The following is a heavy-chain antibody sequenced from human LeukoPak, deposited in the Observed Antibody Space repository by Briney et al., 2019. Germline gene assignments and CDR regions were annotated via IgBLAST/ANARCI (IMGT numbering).Heavy chain of an antibody. CDR3: ARDRIVGATRGPGGDY. J-gene: IGHJ4*02. CDR1: GGTFSSYA. D-gene: IGHD1-26*01. V-gene: IGHV1-69*04. CDR2: IIPILGIA. Sequence: ASVKVSCKASGGTFSSYAISWVREAPGQGLEWMGRIIPILGIANYAQKFQGRVTITADKSTSTAYMELSSLRSEDTAVYYCARDRIVGATRGPGGDYWGQGTLVTVSS.